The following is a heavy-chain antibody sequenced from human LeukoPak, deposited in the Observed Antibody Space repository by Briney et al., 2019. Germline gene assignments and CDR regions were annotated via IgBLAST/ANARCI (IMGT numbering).Heavy chain of an antibody. J-gene: IGHJ4*02. D-gene: IGHD6-6*01. V-gene: IGHV1-69*05. CDR1: GGTFSSYA. CDR3: ARGYSSSSGRGDY. Sequence: SSVKVSCKASGGTFSSYAISWARQAPGQGLEWMGGIIPMFGTANYAQKFQGRVTITTDESTSTAYMELSSLRSGDTAVYYCARGYSSSSGRGDYWGQGTLVTVSS. CDR2: IIPMFGTA.